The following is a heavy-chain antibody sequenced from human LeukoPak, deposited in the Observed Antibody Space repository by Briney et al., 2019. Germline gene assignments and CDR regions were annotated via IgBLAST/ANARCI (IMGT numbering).Heavy chain of an antibody. V-gene: IGHV3-30*18. CDR2: ISYDGSNK. CDR3: AKQYSGYLSDY. CDR1: GFTFSSYA. Sequence: GGSLRLSCAASGFTFSSYAMHWVRQAPGKGLEWVAVISYDGSNKYYADSVKGRFTISRDNSKNTLYLQMNSLRAEDTAVYYCAKQYSGYLSDYWGQGTLVTVSS. J-gene: IGHJ4*02. D-gene: IGHD5-12*01.